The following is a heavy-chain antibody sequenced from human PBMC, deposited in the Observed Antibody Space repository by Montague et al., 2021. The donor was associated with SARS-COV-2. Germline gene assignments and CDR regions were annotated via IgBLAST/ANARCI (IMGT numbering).Heavy chain of an antibody. D-gene: IGHD3-9*01. CDR3: ARGRPVQGSFRHFDSISSGALDI. J-gene: IGHJ3*02. CDR2: INQGGAP. CDR1: RGSFSNYY. Sequence: SETLSLTCAVSRGSFSNYYWTWIRQSPGKGLEWIGEINQGGAPNXTPSLKSRVTISLDTSKKQISLKLNSVTVADTAVFFCARGRPVQGSFRHFDSISSGALDIWAHGSLAIVSS. V-gene: IGHV4-34*01.